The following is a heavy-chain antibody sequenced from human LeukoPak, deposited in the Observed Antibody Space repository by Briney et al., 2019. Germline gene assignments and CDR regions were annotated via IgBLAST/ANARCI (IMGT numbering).Heavy chain of an antibody. V-gene: IGHV1-46*01. CDR1: GYILTNYY. J-gene: IGHJ4*02. Sequence: EASVKVSCKASGYILTNYYMHWVRQAPGQGLEWMGIINPSDGGTSYAQNFQDRVTMTRDTSTSTAYMELRSLRSDDTAVYYCARDGQWLPLDYWGQGALVTVSS. CDR3: ARDGQWLPLDY. CDR2: INPSDGGT. D-gene: IGHD6-19*01.